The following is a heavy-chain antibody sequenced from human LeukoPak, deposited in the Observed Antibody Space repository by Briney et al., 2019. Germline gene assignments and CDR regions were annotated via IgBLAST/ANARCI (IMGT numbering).Heavy chain of an antibody. D-gene: IGHD3-9*01. CDR3: AGDNPPYYDIFDY. V-gene: IGHV4-59*01. Sequence: SETLSLTCTVSGGSISSYYWSWIRQPPGKGLEWIGYIYNSGSTNYNPSLKSRVTISEDTSKNQFSLKLSSVTAADTAVYYCAGDNPPYYDIFDYWGQGTLVTVSS. CDR1: GGSISSYY. CDR2: IYNSGST. J-gene: IGHJ4*02.